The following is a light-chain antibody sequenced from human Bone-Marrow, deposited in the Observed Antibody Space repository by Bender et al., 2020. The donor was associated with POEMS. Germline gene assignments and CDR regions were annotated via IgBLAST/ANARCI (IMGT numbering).Light chain of an antibody. CDR3: QVWDSSSLGV. CDR2: DDS. Sequence: SYVLTQPPSVSVAPGQTASITCGGNNIGSKSVHWYQQKPGQAPVLVVYDDSDRPSGNPERFSGSNSGNTATLTISRVEAGDEADYYCQVWDSSSLGVFGGGTKLTVL. CDR1: NIGSKS. V-gene: IGLV3-21*02. J-gene: IGLJ3*02.